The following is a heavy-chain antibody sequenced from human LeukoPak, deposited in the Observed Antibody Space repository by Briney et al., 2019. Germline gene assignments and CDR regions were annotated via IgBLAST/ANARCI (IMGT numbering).Heavy chain of an antibody. CDR1: GFTFKNHG. CDR3: AKVPLVTAFKYFDY. J-gene: IGHJ4*02. CDR2: ISSSGGST. V-gene: IGHV3-23*01. Sequence: GGSLRLSCAASGFTFKNHGMSWVRQAPGKGLEWVSAISSSGGSTYYADSVKGRFTISRDNSKNTLYLQMNSLRAEDTAVYYCAKVPLVTAFKYFDYWGQGTLVTVSS. D-gene: IGHD2-21*02.